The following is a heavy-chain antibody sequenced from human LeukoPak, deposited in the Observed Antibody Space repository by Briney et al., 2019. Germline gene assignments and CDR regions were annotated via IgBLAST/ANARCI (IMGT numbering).Heavy chain of an antibody. CDR3: AKDGARGAYLGTYYYYYYMDV. J-gene: IGHJ6*03. Sequence: GGSLRLSCAASGFTFSSYSMNWVRQAPGKGLEWVSSISSSSSYIYYADSVKGRFTISRDNAKNSLYLQMNSLRAEDTAVYYCAKDGARGAYLGTYYYYYYMDVWGKGTTVTISS. CDR1: GFTFSSYS. CDR2: ISSSSSYI. V-gene: IGHV3-21*01. D-gene: IGHD3-10*01.